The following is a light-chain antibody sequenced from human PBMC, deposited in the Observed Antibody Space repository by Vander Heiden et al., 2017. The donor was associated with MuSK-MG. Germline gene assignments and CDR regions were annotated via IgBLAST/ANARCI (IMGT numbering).Light chain of an antibody. CDR2: DDS. Sequence: SSVLTQPPSVSVAPGQTARITCGGNNIGSKSVHWYQQKPGQAPVLVVYDDSDRPSGIPERFSGSNSGNTATLTISRVDAGDEADYYCQVWDRSSYHPYVFGIGTKVTVL. CDR3: QVWDRSSYHPYV. CDR1: NIGSKS. V-gene: IGLV3-21*02. J-gene: IGLJ1*01.